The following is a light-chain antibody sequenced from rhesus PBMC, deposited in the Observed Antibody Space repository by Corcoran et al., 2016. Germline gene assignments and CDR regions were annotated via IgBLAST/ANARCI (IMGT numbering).Light chain of an antibody. V-gene: IGKV1-44*03. CDR2: DAS. CDR1: QTIGNY. Sequence: DIQMTQSPSSLSAFVGDRVIITCRASQTIGNYLFCFQQKPGKIPKVLIYDASTLQSGVPFRFSGSGSGTDFTLTISSLQPEVFATYYCQQHNSLPCSFGQGTKVEIK. J-gene: IGKJ2*01. CDR3: QQHNSLPCS.